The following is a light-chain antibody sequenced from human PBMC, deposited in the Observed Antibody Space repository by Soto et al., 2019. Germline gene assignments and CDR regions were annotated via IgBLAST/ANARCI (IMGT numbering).Light chain of an antibody. V-gene: IGKV1-9*01. Sequence: IQLTQSPAFLSASVGDRCTPPPRASQGISSYLVWYQQKPGKAPKLLIHATSTLQSGVPSRFSGSGSGTEFTLTISSLQPEDFATYYCQQLSNYPITFGQGTRLEIK. CDR1: QGISSY. CDR3: QQLSNYPIT. CDR2: ATS. J-gene: IGKJ5*01.